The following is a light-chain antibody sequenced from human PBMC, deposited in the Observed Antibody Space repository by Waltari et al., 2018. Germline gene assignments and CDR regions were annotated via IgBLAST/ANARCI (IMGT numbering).Light chain of an antibody. CDR2: EDD. CDR1: NSDVGGYNQ. Sequence: QSALTKPASVDGSPGQSITSPCTETNSDVGGYNQVYWYQQHPGKFPKLIIYEDDRRPSGVSNRFSGSRSGNTASLTISGLQAEDEADYYCCSYAGSSTVVFGGGTKLTVL. CDR3: CSYAGSSTVV. J-gene: IGLJ2*01. V-gene: IGLV2-23*01.